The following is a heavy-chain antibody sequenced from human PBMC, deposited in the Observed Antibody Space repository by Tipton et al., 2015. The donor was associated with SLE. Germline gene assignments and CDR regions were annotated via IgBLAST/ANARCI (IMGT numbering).Heavy chain of an antibody. CDR1: GGSIRNYY. D-gene: IGHD3-3*01. V-gene: IGHV4-59*01. J-gene: IGHJ6*03. Sequence: TLSLTCTVSGGSIRNYYWSWMRQPPGKGLEWIGQMYHSGSTNYNPSLKSRVTISVDTSKNQFSLKLSSVTTADTAVYFCTSVLGVVKSYYMDVWGKGTTVTVSS. CDR3: TSVLGVVKSYYMDV. CDR2: MYHSGST.